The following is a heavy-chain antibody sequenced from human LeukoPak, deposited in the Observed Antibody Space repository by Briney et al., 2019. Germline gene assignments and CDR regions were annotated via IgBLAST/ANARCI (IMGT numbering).Heavy chain of an antibody. D-gene: IGHD6-13*01. J-gene: IGHJ4*02. CDR2: ISAYNGNT. CDR1: GYTFTSYG. CDR3: ACSSSWYDLSPFDY. V-gene: IGHV1-18*01. Sequence: ASVKVSCKASGYTFTSYGISWVRQAPGQGLEWMGWISAYNGNTNYAQKLQGRVTMTTDTSTSTAYMELRSLRSDDTAVYYCACSSSWYDLSPFDYWGQGTLVTVSS.